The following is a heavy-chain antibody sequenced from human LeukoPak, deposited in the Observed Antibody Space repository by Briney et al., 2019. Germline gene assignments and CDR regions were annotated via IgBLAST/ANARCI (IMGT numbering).Heavy chain of an antibody. J-gene: IGHJ6*04. CDR2: IKQDGSEK. Sequence: GGSLRLSCTASGFTFSNYWMSWVRQAPGKGLEWVANIKQDGSEKYYVDSVKGRFTISRDNAKNSLYLQMNSLRAEDTAVYYCARADGILWFGMDVWGKGTTVTVSS. CDR1: GFTFSNYW. CDR3: ARADGILWFGMDV. V-gene: IGHV3-7*01. D-gene: IGHD3-10*01.